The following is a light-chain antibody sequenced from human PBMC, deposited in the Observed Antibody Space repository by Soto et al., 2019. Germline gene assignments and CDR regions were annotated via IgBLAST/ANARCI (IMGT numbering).Light chain of an antibody. J-gene: IGLJ1*01. V-gene: IGLV2-23*01. CDR3: CSYVGARTYV. Sequence: QSALTHPASVSWSPGQSITISCTGSVSDVGNFGPVSWYQQHPGQVPKLIIYEGNRRPSGVSSRFSGSKSGNTASLTISGLQAEDEADYYCCSYVGARTYVFGTGTKVTVL. CDR2: EGN. CDR1: VSDVGNFGP.